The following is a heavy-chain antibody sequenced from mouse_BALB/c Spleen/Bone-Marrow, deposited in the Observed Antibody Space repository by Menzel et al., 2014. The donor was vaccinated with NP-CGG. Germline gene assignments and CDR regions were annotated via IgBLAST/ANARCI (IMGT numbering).Heavy chain of an antibody. J-gene: IGHJ4*01. V-gene: IGHV1S132*01. CDR2: IFPGTDTT. CDR3: SSGPLYAMDY. Sequence: VQLQESGAELVKPGTSVKLSCKTSGYTFTSYWIQWVKQRPGQGLGWIGEIFPGTDTTYYKEKFKGKATLTINTSSSTAYMQLNSLTSEDSAVYFCSSGPLYAMDYWGQGTSVTVSS. CDR1: GYTFTSYW.